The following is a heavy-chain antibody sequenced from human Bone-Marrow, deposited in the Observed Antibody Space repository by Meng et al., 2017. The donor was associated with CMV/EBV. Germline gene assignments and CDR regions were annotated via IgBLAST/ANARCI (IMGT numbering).Heavy chain of an antibody. D-gene: IGHD3-22*01. CDR3: ARKTYYDSSGYHDY. V-gene: IGHV1-69*04. Sequence: SVKVSCKASGYTFTSYGISWVRQAPGQGLEWMGRIIPILGIANYAQKFQGRVTITADKSTSTAYMELSSLRSEDTAVYYCARKTYYDSSGYHDYWGQGTLVTVSS. CDR2: IIPILGIA. J-gene: IGHJ4*02. CDR1: GYTFTSYG.